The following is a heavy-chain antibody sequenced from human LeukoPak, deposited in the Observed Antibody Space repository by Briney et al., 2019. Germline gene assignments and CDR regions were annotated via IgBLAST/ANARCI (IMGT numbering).Heavy chain of an antibody. D-gene: IGHD3-22*01. CDR3: ATRKFPREVVVIPWNDAFDI. V-gene: IGHV3-23*01. CDR2: ISGSGGST. Sequence: ETLSLTCTVSGGSISSSTYFWGWIRQPPGEGLEWVPAISGSGGSTYYADSVKGRFTISRDNSKNTLYLQMNSLRAEDTAVYYCATRKFPREVVVIPWNDAFDIWGQGTMVTVSS. CDR1: GGSISSSTYF. J-gene: IGHJ3*02.